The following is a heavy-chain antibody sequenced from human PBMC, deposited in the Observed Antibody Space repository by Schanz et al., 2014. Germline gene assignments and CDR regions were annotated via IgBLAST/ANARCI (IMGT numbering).Heavy chain of an antibody. J-gene: IGHJ4*02. CDR2: ISTSGST. Sequence: QVQLQESGPGLVKASETLSLTCTVSGGSISGSSSYYWGWIRQPAGKGLEWIGRISTSGSTNYNPSLRSRVSMSIGTSKTHFSLRLSSLTAADTAVYYCATWRGDDSGGHGQFDYWGQGALVTVSS. CDR3: ATWRGDDSGGHGQFDY. CDR1: GGSISGSSSYY. V-gene: IGHV4-61*02. D-gene: IGHD3-22*01.